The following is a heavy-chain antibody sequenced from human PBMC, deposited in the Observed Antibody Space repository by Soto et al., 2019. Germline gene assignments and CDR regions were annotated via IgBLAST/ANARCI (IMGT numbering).Heavy chain of an antibody. Sequence: QVQLVESGGGVVQPGRSLSLSCAASGFTFRNYVMHWVRQAPGKGLEWVAVISCDGSNKYYADSVKGRFTISRDNSKNTLYLQMNSLRIEDTAVYYCTKDRATHRNYWGQGTLVTVSS. V-gene: IGHV3-30*18. D-gene: IGHD5-12*01. CDR1: GFTFRNYV. J-gene: IGHJ4*02. CDR2: ISCDGSNK. CDR3: TKDRATHRNY.